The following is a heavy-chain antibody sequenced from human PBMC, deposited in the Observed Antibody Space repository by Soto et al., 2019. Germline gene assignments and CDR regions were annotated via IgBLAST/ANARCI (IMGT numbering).Heavy chain of an antibody. CDR1: GGSISSYY. CDR3: ARRTTPAAGSYNWFDP. V-gene: IGHV4-59*01. Sequence: PSETLSLTCTVSGGSISSYYWSWIRQPPGKGLEWIGYIYYSGSTNYNPSLKSRVTISVDTSKNQFSLKLSSVTAADTAVYHCARRTTPAAGSYNWFDPWGQGTLVTVSS. CDR2: IYYSGST. D-gene: IGHD6-6*01. J-gene: IGHJ5*02.